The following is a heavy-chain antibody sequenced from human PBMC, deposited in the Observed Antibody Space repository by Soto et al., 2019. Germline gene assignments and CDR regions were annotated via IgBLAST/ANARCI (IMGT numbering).Heavy chain of an antibody. V-gene: IGHV5-51*01. CDR1: GYSFTSYW. D-gene: IGHD3-10*01. CDR2: IYPGDSDT. Sequence: PGESLKISCKGSGYSFTSYWIGWVRQMPGKGLEWMGIIYPGDSDTRYSPSFQGQVTISADKSISTAYLQWSSLKASDTAMYYCAGGGVRFFFTRTSHHYRMYFWGQGSKVPGSS. CDR3: AGGGVRFFFTRTSHHYRMYF. J-gene: IGHJ6*02.